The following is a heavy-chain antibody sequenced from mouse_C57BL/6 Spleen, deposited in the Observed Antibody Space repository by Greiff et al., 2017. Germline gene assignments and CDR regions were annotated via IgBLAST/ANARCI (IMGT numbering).Heavy chain of an antibody. V-gene: IGHV1-31*01. Sequence: VQLQQSGPELVKPGASVKISCKASGYSFTGYYMHWVKQSHGNILDWIGYIYPYNGVSSYNQKFKGKATLTVDKSSSTAYMELRSLTSEDSAVYYCARNGHYYGSSYGNYFDYWGQGTTLTVSS. CDR1: GYSFTGYY. J-gene: IGHJ2*01. CDR2: IYPYNGVS. CDR3: ARNGHYYGSSYGNYFDY. D-gene: IGHD1-1*01.